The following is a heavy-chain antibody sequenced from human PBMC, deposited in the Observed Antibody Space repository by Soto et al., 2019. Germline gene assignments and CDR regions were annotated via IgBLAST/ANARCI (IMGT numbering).Heavy chain of an antibody. Sequence: ETLSLTCSFSGDSVTSHYLTWIRQSPEKGLEWIGYMHYTGFSHYNPSLKSRLTISVDRSKNQFTLKLTSVTVEDTAVYYCGRARRNIAATKGGLFDPWGQGTLVTVSS. CDR3: GRARRNIAATKGGLFDP. D-gene: IGHD6-13*01. CDR1: GDSVTSHY. CDR2: MHYTGFS. V-gene: IGHV4-59*02. J-gene: IGHJ5*02.